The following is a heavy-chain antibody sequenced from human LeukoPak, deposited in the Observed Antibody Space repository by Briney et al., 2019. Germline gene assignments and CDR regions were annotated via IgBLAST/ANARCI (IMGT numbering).Heavy chain of an antibody. CDR1: GLTFSSYW. V-gene: IGHV3-66*01. Sequence: PGGSLRLSCAVSGLTFSSYWMSWVRQAPGRGLEWVSVISSGGGTFYADSVKGRFTISRDSSKNTLSLQLNSLRGEDTAVYFCARVRTGAFDIWGQGTMVTVSS. CDR2: ISSGGGT. J-gene: IGHJ3*02. CDR3: ARVRTGAFDI.